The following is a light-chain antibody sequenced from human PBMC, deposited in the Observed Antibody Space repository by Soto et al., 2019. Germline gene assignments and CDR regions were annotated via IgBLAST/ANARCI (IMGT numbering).Light chain of an antibody. CDR3: QQYNTYRT. Sequence: DIQVTQSPSTLSASVGDRVTITCRASQSISGWLAWYQQKPGKAPKLMIYDASSLESGVPSRFSGSGSGTEFTLTISSLQSDDFACYYCQQYNTYRTFGQGTKVEI. CDR1: QSISGW. V-gene: IGKV1-5*01. CDR2: DAS. J-gene: IGKJ1*01.